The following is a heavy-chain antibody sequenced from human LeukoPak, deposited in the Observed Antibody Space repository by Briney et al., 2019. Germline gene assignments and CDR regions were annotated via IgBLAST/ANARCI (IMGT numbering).Heavy chain of an antibody. D-gene: IGHD2-2*01. CDR3: ARQGCSSTSCYSDY. CDR1: AGSFSPAH. V-gene: IGHV4-34*01. Sequence: SETLSLTCTFSAGSFSPAHWSWIRQPPGKGLEWIGEINHSGSTNYNPSLKSRVTISVDTSKNQFSLKVSSVTAADTALYYCARQGCSSTSCYSDYWGQGTLVTVSS. J-gene: IGHJ4*02. CDR2: INHSGST.